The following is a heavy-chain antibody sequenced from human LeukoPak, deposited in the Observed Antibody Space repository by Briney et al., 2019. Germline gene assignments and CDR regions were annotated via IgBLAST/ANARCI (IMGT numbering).Heavy chain of an antibody. V-gene: IGHV3-23*01. CDR2: ISGSGGST. J-gene: IGHJ4*02. CDR1: GFTFSSNG. D-gene: IGHD5-18*01. CDR3: AGVGPGIPFDY. Sequence: GGSLRLSCAASGFTFSSNGMNWVRQAPGKGLEWVSAISGSGGSTYYADSVKGRFTISRDNSKNTLYLQMNSLRAEDTAVYYCAGVGPGIPFDYWGQGTLVTVSS.